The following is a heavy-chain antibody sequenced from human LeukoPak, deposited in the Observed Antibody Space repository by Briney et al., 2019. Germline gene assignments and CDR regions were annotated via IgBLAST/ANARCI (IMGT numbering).Heavy chain of an antibody. CDR1: GGSISSGSYY. V-gene: IGHV4-61*02. J-gene: IGHJ4*02. CDR3: ARGRIAVAQDY. D-gene: IGHD6-19*01. Sequence: SETLSLTCTVSGGSISSGSYYWSWIRQPAGKGLAWIGRIYTSGSTNYNPSLKSRVTISVDTSKNQFSLKLSSVTAADTAVYYCARGRIAVAQDYWGQGTLVTVSS. CDR2: IYTSGST.